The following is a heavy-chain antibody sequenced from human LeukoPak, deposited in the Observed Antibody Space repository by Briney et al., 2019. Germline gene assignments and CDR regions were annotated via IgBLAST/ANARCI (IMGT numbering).Heavy chain of an antibody. D-gene: IGHD6-19*01. CDR2: ISAYNGNT. CDR3: ARCSQWLDQEKAFDI. Sequence: ASVNVSCKASRGTFSNYGISWVRQAPGQGLEWMEWISAYNGNTNYAQKLQGRVTMTTDTSTSTAYMELRSLRSDDTAVYYCARCSQWLDQEKAFDIWGQGTMVTVSS. V-gene: IGHV1-18*01. CDR1: RGTFSNYG. J-gene: IGHJ3*02.